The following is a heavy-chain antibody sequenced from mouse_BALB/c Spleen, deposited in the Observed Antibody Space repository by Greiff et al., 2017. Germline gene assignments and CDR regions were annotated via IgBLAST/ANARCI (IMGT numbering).Heavy chain of an antibody. CDR1: GYTFSSYW. Sequence: VQLQHSGAELMKPGASVKISCKATGYTFSSYWIEWVKQRPGHGLEWIGEILPGSGSTNYNEKFKGKATFTADTSSNTAYMQLSSLTSEDSAVYYCARRAYEFAYWGQGTLVTVSA. CDR2: ILPGSGST. V-gene: IGHV1-9*01. D-gene: IGHD1-1*01. J-gene: IGHJ3*01. CDR3: ARRAYEFAY.